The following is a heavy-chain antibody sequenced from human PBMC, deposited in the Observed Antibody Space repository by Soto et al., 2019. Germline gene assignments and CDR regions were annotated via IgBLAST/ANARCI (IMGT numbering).Heavy chain of an antibody. CDR1: GYTFTSYG. D-gene: IGHD3-10*01. Sequence: ASVKVSCKASGYTFTSYGISWVRQAPGQGLEWMGWISAYNGNTNYAQKLQGRVTMTTDTSRSTAYMELRSLRSDDTAVYYCASGSMVRGVRNYYYYGMDVWGQGTTVTVSS. CDR3: ASGSMVRGVRNYYYYGMDV. J-gene: IGHJ6*02. V-gene: IGHV1-18*01. CDR2: ISAYNGNT.